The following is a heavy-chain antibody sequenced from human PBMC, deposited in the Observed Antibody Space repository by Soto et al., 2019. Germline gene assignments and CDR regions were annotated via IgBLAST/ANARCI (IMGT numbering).Heavy chain of an antibody. J-gene: IGHJ6*02. CDR2: IYSGGST. CDR3: ASRSITGTGDRSAPYYYYGMDV. Sequence: EVQLVESGGGLIQPGGSLRLSCAASGFTVSSNYMSWVRQAPGKGLEWVSVIYSGGSTYYADSVKGRFTISRDNSKNTLYLQMNSLRAEDTAVYYCASRSITGTGDRSAPYYYYGMDVWGQGTTVTVSS. CDR1: GFTVSSNY. D-gene: IGHD1-20*01. V-gene: IGHV3-53*01.